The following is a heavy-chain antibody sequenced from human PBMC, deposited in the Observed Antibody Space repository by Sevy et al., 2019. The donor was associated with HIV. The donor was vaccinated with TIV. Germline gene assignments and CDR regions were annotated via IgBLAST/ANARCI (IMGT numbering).Heavy chain of an antibody. CDR2: INPNGGGT. V-gene: IGHV1-2*02. CDR3: ARSVYGSGTYLNDY. Sequence: ASVKVSCKASGYYFTGYYVHWVRQAPGQGLEWMGWINPNGGGTNIGQKFHGRVTMSRDTSITTAYMELTRLRSNDTGVYFCARSVYGSGTYLNDYWGQGTLVTVSS. CDR1: GYYFTGYY. D-gene: IGHD3-10*01. J-gene: IGHJ4*02.